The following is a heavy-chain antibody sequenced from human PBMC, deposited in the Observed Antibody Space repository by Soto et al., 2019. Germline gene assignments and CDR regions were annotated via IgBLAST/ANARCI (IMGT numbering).Heavy chain of an antibody. J-gene: IGHJ4*02. Sequence: SETLSLTCAVSGYSISSGYYWGCVRQPPGKGLEWIGSIHHTGSTYYNPSLKSRVTISVDTSKNQFSLKLSSVTAADTAVYYCTRDLGETSMAYWGQGTLVTVSS. D-gene: IGHD5-18*01. V-gene: IGHV4-38-2*02. CDR2: IHHTGST. CDR3: TRDLGETSMAY. CDR1: GYSISSGYY.